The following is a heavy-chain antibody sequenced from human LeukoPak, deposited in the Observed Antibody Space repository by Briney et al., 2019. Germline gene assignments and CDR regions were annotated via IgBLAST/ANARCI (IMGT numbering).Heavy chain of an antibody. CDR2: IIPIFGTA. D-gene: IGHD2-21*01. J-gene: IGHJ6*03. Sequence: SVKVSCKASGGTFISYAISWVRQAPGQGLEWMGGIIPIFGTANYAQKFQGRVTITTDESTSTAYMELSSLRSEDTAVYYCACGGDFYYYMDVWGKGTTVTVSS. V-gene: IGHV1-69*05. CDR3: ACGGDFYYYMDV. CDR1: GGTFISYA.